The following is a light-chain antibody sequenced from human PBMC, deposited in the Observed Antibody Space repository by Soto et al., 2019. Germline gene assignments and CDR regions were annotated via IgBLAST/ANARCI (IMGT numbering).Light chain of an antibody. V-gene: IGLV2-23*01. J-gene: IGLJ3*02. CDR3: CSYAGSDTWV. Sequence: QSVLTQPASVSGSPRQSITISRTGTSSDVGSYTLVSWYQQHPGKAPKLMIYEGSKRPSGVSNRFSGSKSGNTASLTISGLQAEDEADYYCCSYAGSDTWVFGGGTKLTVL. CDR1: SSDVGSYTL. CDR2: EGS.